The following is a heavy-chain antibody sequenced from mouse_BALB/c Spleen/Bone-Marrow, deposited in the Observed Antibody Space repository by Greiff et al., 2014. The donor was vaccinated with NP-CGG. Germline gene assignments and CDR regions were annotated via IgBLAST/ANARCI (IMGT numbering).Heavy chain of an antibody. D-gene: IGHD2-10*01. J-gene: IGHJ3*01. CDR1: GFSFTSYG. CDR3: AREGVLLYRGFAY. CDR2: IWAGGSA. V-gene: IGHV2-9*02. Sequence: VKLQESGPGLVAPSQSLSITCTVSGFSFTSYGVHWVRQPPGKGLEWLGVIWAGGSANYNSALMSRLSISKDNSKSQVFLKMNSLQTDDTAMYSCAREGVLLYRGFAYWGQGTLVTVSA.